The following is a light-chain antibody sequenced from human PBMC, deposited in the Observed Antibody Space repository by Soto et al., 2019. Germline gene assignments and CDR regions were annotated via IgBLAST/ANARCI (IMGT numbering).Light chain of an antibody. V-gene: IGKV3-20*01. CDR2: GAS. CDR3: QQYGSSAWT. CDR1: QSVSSSY. Sequence: EIVLTQSPGTLSLSPGERATLSCRASQSVSSSYLAWYQQKPGQAPRLLIYGASSSATGIPDRFSGSGSGTDFTLTISRLEPDDFAVYYCQQYGSSAWTFGQGPKVEIK. J-gene: IGKJ1*01.